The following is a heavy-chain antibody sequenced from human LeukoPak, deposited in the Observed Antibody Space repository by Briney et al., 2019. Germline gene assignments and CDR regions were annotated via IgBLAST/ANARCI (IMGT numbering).Heavy chain of an antibody. D-gene: IGHD2-21*01. CDR1: GYTFTGYY. J-gene: IGHJ3*02. CDR3: AASQSYCGGDCYSGDAFDI. V-gene: IGHV1-2*02. CDR2: INPNSGGT. Sequence: ASVKVSCKASGYTFTGYYMHWVRQAPGQGLEWMGWINPNSGGTNYAQKFQGRVTMTRDTSITTAYMELSRLRSDDTAVYYCAASQSYCGGDCYSGDAFDIWCQGTMVTVSS.